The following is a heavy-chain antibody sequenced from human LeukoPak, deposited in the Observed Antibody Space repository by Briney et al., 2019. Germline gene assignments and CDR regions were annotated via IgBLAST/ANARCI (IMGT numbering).Heavy chain of an antibody. J-gene: IGHJ4*02. Sequence: ASVKVSCKASGYTFTSYGISWVRQAPGQGLEWMGWIRAYNGNTNYAQKLQGRVTMTTDTSTSTAYMELRSLRSDDTAVYYCARNYYDSSGQFYYFDYWGQGTLVTVSS. CDR3: ARNYYDSSGQFYYFDY. D-gene: IGHD3-22*01. V-gene: IGHV1-18*01. CDR1: GYTFTSYG. CDR2: IRAYNGNT.